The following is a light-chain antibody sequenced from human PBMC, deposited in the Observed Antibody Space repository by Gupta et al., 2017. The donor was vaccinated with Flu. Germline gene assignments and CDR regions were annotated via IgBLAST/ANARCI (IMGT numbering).Light chain of an antibody. Sequence: PSSLSASVGDRVTITCRASQIISSHLTSYQHKLWIAPKLLLNPVFPLQRDLPSRFSGRASGTDFTLTISSLQPEDSATYYCQQIQSNPLSFGAGTKVKIK. CDR1: QIISSH. CDR3: QQIQSNPLS. V-gene: IGKV1-39*01. J-gene: IGKJ4*01. CDR2: PVF.